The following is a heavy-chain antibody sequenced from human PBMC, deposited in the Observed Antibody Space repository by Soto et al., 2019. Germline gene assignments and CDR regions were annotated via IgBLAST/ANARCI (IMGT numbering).Heavy chain of an antibody. J-gene: IGHJ4*02. CDR2: INSDGSIT. V-gene: IGHV3-74*01. CDR3: VRTSLVVAAATREDY. CDR1: GFTFSSYW. D-gene: IGHD2-15*01. Sequence: EVQLVESGGGLVQPGWSLRLSCAASGFTFSSYWMHWVRQAPGKGLVWVSRINSDGSITSYADSVKCRFTISRENAKNTMYLQMNSLRAEDTAVYYCVRTSLVVAAATREDYWGQGTLVTVSS.